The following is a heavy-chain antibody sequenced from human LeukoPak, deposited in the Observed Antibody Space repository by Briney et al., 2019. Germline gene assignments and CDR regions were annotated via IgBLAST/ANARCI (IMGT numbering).Heavy chain of an antibody. V-gene: IGHV3-21*01. D-gene: IGHD6-6*01. CDR3: ARADSNIAARRIGFDY. CDR1: GFTFSSYS. Sequence: GGSLRLSCAASGFTFSSYSMNWVRQAPGKGLEWVSSISGSSSYIYYADSVKGRFTISRDNAKKSLYLQINSLRAGDTALYYCARADSNIAARRIGFDYWGQGTLVTVSS. CDR2: ISGSSSYI. J-gene: IGHJ4*02.